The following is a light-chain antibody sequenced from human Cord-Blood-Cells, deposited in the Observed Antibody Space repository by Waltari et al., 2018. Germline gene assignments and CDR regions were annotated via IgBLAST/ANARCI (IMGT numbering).Light chain of an antibody. V-gene: IGKV2-28*01. CDR2: WGS. CDR1: QSLLHSNGYNY. CDR3: MQALQTPYT. Sequence: DIVMTQSPLSLPVTPGEPASISCRSSQSLLHSNGYNYLDWYLQKPGQSPQLLIYWGSKLASVVPDRFSGSGSGTYFTLKISRVEAEDVGVYYCMQALQTPYTFGQGTKLEIQ. J-gene: IGKJ2*01.